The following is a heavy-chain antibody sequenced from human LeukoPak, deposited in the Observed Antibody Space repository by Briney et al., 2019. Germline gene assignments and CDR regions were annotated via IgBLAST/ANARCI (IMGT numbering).Heavy chain of an antibody. D-gene: IGHD2-2*01. CDR1: GYSISSGYY. Sequence: SETLSLTCTVSGYSISSGYYWGWIRQPPGKGLEWIGTIYHSASTYYNPSLKSRVTISVDTSKNQFSLKLTSVTTADTAVYYCARVRGYCSSTICYRYYFDYWGQGTLVTVSS. J-gene: IGHJ4*02. V-gene: IGHV4-38-2*02. CDR3: ARVRGYCSSTICYRYYFDY. CDR2: IYHSAST.